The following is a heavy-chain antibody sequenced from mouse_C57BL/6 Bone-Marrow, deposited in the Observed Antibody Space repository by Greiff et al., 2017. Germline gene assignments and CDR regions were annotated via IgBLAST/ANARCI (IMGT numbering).Heavy chain of an antibody. CDR3: ALIRWLPFAY. CDR2: ISDGGSYT. V-gene: IGHV5-4*01. J-gene: IGHJ3*01. CDR1: GFTFSSYA. Sequence: EVQLVESGGGLVKPGGSLKLSCAASGFTFSSYAMSWVRQTPEKRLEWVATISDGGSYTYYPDNVKGRFTISRDNAKNNLYLQMSHLKSEDTAMYYCALIRWLPFAYWGQGTLVTVSA. D-gene: IGHD2-3*01.